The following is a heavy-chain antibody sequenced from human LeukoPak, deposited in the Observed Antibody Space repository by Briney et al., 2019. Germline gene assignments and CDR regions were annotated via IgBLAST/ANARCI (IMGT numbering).Heavy chain of an antibody. CDR2: IGTAGDT. CDR3: ARATSGLDV. Sequence: GGSLRLSCAASGLTFRSYDMHWVRHATGKGLEWVSSIGTAGDTYYAGSAKGRFTISRENTKNSLSLQMKGVRAGDTAVYYCARATSGLDVWGQGTTVTVSS. V-gene: IGHV3-13*04. CDR1: GLTFRSYD. J-gene: IGHJ6*02.